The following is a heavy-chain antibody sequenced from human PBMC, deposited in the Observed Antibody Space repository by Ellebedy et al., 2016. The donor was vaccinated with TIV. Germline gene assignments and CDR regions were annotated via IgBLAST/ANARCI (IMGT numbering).Heavy chain of an antibody. D-gene: IGHD1-26*01. CDR3: AKAIRVGATSLYFDY. V-gene: IGHV3-23*01. CDR1: GFTFSSYA. J-gene: IGHJ4*02. Sequence: GESLKISXAASGFTFSSYAMSWVRQAPGKGLEWVSAISGSGGSTYYADSVKGRFTISRDNSKNTLYLQMNSLRAEDTAVYYCAKAIRVGATSLYFDYWGQGTLVTVSS. CDR2: ISGSGGST.